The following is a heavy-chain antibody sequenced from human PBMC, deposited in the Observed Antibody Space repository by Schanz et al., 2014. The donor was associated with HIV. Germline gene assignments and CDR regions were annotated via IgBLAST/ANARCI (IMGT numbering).Heavy chain of an antibody. J-gene: IGHJ2*01. CDR1: GYTFTGYY. Sequence: QVQLVQSGAEVKKPGASVKVSCRASGYTFTGYYIHWLRQAPGQGLEWMGWINPNSGGTKYAQKFQGRVTMTRDTSISTAYMELRRLRYDDTAVYYCAMGPDYYDSSAYYRVGLWYFDLWGRGTLVTVSS. V-gene: IGHV1-2*02. D-gene: IGHD3-22*01. CDR3: AMGPDYYDSSAYYRVGLWYFDL. CDR2: INPNSGGT.